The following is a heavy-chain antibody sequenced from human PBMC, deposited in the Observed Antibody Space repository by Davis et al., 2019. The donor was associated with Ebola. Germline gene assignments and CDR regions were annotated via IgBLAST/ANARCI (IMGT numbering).Heavy chain of an antibody. V-gene: IGHV3-23*01. D-gene: IGHD2-2*01. CDR3: AKDRGIVVVPAAPRGWFDP. CDR2: ISGSGGST. J-gene: IGHJ5*02. Sequence: GESLKISCAASGFTFSSYAMSWVRQAPGKGLEWVSAISGSGGSTYYADSVKGRFTISRDNSKNTLYLQMNSLRAEDAAVYYCAKDRGIVVVPAAPRGWFDPWGQGTLVTVSS. CDR1: GFTFSSYA.